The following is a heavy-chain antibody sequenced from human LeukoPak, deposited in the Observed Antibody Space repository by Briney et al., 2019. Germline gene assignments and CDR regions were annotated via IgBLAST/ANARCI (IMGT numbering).Heavy chain of an antibody. CDR1: GFTFSSYA. CDR2: ICGSGGST. V-gene: IGHV3-23*01. J-gene: IGHJ4*02. Sequence: PGGSLRLSCAASGFTFSSYAMSWFRQAPGKGLEWVSAICGSGGSTYYADSVKGRFTISRDNSKNTLYLQMNSLRAEDTAVYCCAKSRAGTWFDYWGQGTLVTVSS. D-gene: IGHD6-19*01. CDR3: AKSRAGTWFDY.